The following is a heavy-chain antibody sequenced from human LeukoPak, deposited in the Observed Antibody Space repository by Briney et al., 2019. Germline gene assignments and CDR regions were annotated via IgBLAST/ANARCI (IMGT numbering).Heavy chain of an antibody. Sequence: PSETLSLTCTVSGGSISSGDYYWSWIRQPPGKGLEWIGYIYYSGSTYYNPSLKSRVTISVDTSKNQFSLKLSSVTAADTAVYYCATAGYDILTGYPDAFDIWGQGTMVTVSS. CDR1: GGSISSGDYY. CDR3: ATAGYDILTGYPDAFDI. D-gene: IGHD3-9*01. J-gene: IGHJ3*02. CDR2: IYYSGST. V-gene: IGHV4-30-4*01.